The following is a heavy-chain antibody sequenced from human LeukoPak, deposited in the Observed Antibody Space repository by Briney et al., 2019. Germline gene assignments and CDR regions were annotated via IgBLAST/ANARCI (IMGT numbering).Heavy chain of an antibody. CDR3: ARDAWTVGITMIVVGFDY. CDR2: ISYDGSNK. D-gene: IGHD3-22*01. CDR1: GFTFSSYA. Sequence: GRSLRLSCAASGFTFSSYAMYWVRQSPGKGLEWVAVISYDGSNKYYADSVKGRFTISRVNSKNTLYLQMNSLRAEDTAVYYCARDAWTVGITMIVVGFDYWGQGTLVTVSS. V-gene: IGHV3-30*04. J-gene: IGHJ4*02.